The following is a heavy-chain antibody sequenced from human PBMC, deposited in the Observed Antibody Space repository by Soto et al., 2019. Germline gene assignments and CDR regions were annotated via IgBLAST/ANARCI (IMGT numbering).Heavy chain of an antibody. CDR1: GYTFTGYY. D-gene: IGHD1-26*01. CDR2: INPNSGGT. J-gene: IGHJ4*02. CDR3: ARASLGATHEFDY. Sequence: QVQLVQSGAEVKKPGASVKVSCKATGYTFTGYYMHWVRQAPGQGLEWMGWINPNSGGTNYAQKFQGWVTMTRDTSISTAYMELSRLRSDDTAVYYCARASLGATHEFDYWGQGTLVTVSS. V-gene: IGHV1-2*04.